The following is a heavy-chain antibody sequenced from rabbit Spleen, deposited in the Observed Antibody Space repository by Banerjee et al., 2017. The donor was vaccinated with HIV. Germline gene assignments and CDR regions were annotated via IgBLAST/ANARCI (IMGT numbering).Heavy chain of an antibody. CDR3: ARAGSNSVVWATTLNF. CDR1: GFDFSSYA. CDR2: IYAGSSGST. Sequence: QEQLVESGGGLVQPGGSLKLSCKASGFDFSSYAMSWVRQAPGKGLEWIGFIYAGSSGSTYYASWAKGRFTISKASSTTMTLQMTSLTAADTATYFCARAGSNSVVWATTLNFWGPGTLVTVS. V-gene: IGHV1S45*01. J-gene: IGHJ6*01. D-gene: IGHD4-2*01.